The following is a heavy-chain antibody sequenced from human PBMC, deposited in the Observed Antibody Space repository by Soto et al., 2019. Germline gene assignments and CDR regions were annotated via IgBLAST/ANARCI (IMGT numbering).Heavy chain of an antibody. CDR2: INPSGGST. Sequence: RASVKVSCKASGYTFTSYYMHSVRQAPGQGLEWMGIINPSGGSTSYAQKFQGRVTVTRDTSTSTVYMELSSLRSEDTAVYYCARAPAATFGEMDVWGQGSTVTVSS. J-gene: IGHJ6*02. CDR1: GYTFTSYY. D-gene: IGHD2-15*01. CDR3: ARAPAATFGEMDV. V-gene: IGHV1-46*01.